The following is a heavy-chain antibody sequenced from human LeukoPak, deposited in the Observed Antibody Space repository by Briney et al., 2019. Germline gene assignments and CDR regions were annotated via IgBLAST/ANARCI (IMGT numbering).Heavy chain of an antibody. CDR1: GFTFSTYW. D-gene: IGHD2-2*01. J-gene: IGHJ4*02. V-gene: IGHV3-7*01. CDR2: IKQDGSEK. CDR3: ARDGAPDAHCSSSSCAIR. Sequence: GGSLRPSCAASGFTFSTYWMNWVRRAPGKGLEWAASIKQDGSEKYYVDSVKGRFTISRDNAKNSLYLQMNSLRAEDTAVYYCARDGAPDAHCSSSSCAIRWGQGTLVTVSS.